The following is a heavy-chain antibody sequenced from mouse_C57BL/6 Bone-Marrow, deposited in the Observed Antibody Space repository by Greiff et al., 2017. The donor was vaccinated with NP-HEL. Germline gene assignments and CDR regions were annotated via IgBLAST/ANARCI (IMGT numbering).Heavy chain of an antibody. J-gene: IGHJ2*01. V-gene: IGHV1-63*01. CDR1: GYTFTNYW. D-gene: IGHD1-1*01. CDR3: ARTGGRIYYCGRDYFDD. CDR2: IYPGGGYT. Sequence: VQLQQSGAELVRPGTSVKMSCKASGYTFTNYWIGWAKQRPGHGLEWIGDIYPGGGYTNYNEKFKGKATLTADKSSSTAYMQFSSLTSEDSAIYDCARTGGRIYYCGRDYFDDWGQGTTLTVAS.